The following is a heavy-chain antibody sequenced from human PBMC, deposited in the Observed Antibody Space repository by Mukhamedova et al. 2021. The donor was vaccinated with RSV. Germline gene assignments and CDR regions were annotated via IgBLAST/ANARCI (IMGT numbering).Heavy chain of an antibody. V-gene: IGHV1-3*01. D-gene: IGHD1-26*01. Sequence: GQRLEWMGWINAGNGNTKYSQKFQGRVTITRDTSASTASMKLSSRGFEDTAVYYCAREHYSGSHSLEYWGQGTRVTVSS. J-gene: IGHJ4*02. CDR3: AREHYSGSHSLEY. CDR2: INAGNGNT.